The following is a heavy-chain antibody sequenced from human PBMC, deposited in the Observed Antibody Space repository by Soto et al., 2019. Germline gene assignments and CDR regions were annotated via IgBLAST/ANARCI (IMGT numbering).Heavy chain of an antibody. J-gene: IGHJ6*02. Sequence: ASVKVSCKASGGTFSSYAISWVRQAPGQGLEWMGGIIPIFGTPNYAQKFQGRVTITADESTSTAYLELSSLRSVDTAAYFCARDLRGGGYVTAVAGTSAMDVWGQGTKVTVSS. D-gene: IGHD6-19*01. CDR1: GGTFSSYA. CDR3: ARDLRGGGYVTAVAGTSAMDV. CDR2: IIPIFGTP. V-gene: IGHV1-69*13.